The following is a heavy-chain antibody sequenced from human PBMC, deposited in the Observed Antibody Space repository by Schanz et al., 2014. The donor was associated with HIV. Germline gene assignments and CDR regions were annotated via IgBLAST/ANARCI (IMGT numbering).Heavy chain of an antibody. Sequence: EVQLLEFGGGLVRPGESLRLSCLASGFTFNNYAMSWVRQAPGKGLEWVAVINWNGDTTYYADFVKGRFTISRDNSNNVLFLHMPTLRAEDTATYYCTREGNYYGGCVPGHWGQGALVSVSS. CDR1: GFTFNNYA. J-gene: IGHJ4*02. D-gene: IGHD2-21*01. CDR3: TREGNYYGGCVPGH. V-gene: IGHV3-23*01. CDR2: INWNGDTT.